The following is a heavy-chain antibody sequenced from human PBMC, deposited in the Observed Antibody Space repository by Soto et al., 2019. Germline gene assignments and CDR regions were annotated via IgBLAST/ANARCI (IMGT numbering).Heavy chain of an antibody. J-gene: IGHJ4*02. CDR3: AKGYSSSSRVPFDY. D-gene: IGHD6-6*01. CDR1: GFTFSSYA. V-gene: IGHV3-23*01. Sequence: PGGSLRLSCAASGFTFSSYAMSWVRQAPGKGLEWVSISSGSGANTYYADSVKGRFTLSRENSKNTLHLQMNSLRAEDTAIYYCAKGYSSSSRVPFDYWGQGA. CDR2: SSGSGANT.